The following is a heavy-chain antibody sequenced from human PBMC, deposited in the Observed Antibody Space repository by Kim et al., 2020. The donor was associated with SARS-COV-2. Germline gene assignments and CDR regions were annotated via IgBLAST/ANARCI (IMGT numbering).Heavy chain of an antibody. D-gene: IGHD6-25*01. CDR1: GGSVSSGKYY. J-gene: IGHJ3*02. CDR2: IYHSGST. V-gene: IGHV4-31*11. CDR3: AAADDNDSFDI. Sequence: SETLSLTCAVSGGSVSSGKYYWSWIRQHPGKGLEWIGYIYHSGSTYYNPSLMSRLTISVETSKNQVSLRLRSVTAADTAMYYCAAADDNDSFDIWGQGTMATVSS.